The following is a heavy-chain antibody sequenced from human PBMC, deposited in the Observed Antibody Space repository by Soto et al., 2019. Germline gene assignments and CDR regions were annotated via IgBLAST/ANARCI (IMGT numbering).Heavy chain of an antibody. CDR1: GYTFTSYT. CDR3: ATLGYCSSTSCHPFDY. J-gene: IGHJ4*02. CDR2: INAGNGNT. V-gene: IGHV1-3*01. Sequence: ASVKVSCKASGYTFTSYTMHWVRQAPGQRPEWMGWINAGNGNTRYSQKFQGRVTITRDTSASTVYMELSSLRSEDTAVYYCATLGYCSSTSCHPFDYWGQGTLVTVSS. D-gene: IGHD2-2*01.